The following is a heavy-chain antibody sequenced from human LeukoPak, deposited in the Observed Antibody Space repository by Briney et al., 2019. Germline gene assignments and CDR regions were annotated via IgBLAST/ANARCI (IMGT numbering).Heavy chain of an antibody. V-gene: IGHV1-69*06. D-gene: IGHD2-15*01. Sequence: ASVKVACKASGGTFSSYAISWVRQAPGQGLEWMGGIIPIFGTANYAQKFQGRVTITADKSASTAYMELSSLGSEDTAVYYCAISREAGYCSGGSCYVLGYWGQGTLVTVSS. CDR1: GGTFSSYA. J-gene: IGHJ4*02. CDR2: IIPIFGTA. CDR3: AISREAGYCSGGSCYVLGY.